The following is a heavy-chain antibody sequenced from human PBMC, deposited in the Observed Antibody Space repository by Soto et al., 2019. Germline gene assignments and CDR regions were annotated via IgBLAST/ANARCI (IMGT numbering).Heavy chain of an antibody. J-gene: IGHJ6*02. CDR3: SRDRWTGNEYYYGMDV. Sequence: ASVKVSCKASGYTFTSYYMHWVRQAPGQGLEWMGIINPSGGSTSYAQKFQGRVTMTRDTSTSTVYMELSSLRSEDTAVYYYSRDRWTGNEYYYGMDVWGQGTTVTVSS. V-gene: IGHV1-46*01. CDR2: INPSGGST. CDR1: GYTFTSYY. D-gene: IGHD1-1*01.